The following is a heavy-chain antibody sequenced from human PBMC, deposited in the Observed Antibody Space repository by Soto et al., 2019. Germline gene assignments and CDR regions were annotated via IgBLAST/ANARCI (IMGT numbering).Heavy chain of an antibody. D-gene: IGHD3-16*01. J-gene: IGHJ5*02. Sequence: SETLSLTCTVSGGSISSYYWSWIRQPPGKGLEWIGYIYYSGSTNYNPSLKSRVTISVDTSKNQFSLKLSSVTAADTAVYYCARDRLVTFGGVTKRWLDPWGQGTLVTVSS. V-gene: IGHV4-59*01. CDR2: IYYSGST. CDR3: ARDRLVTFGGVTKRWLDP. CDR1: GGSISSYY.